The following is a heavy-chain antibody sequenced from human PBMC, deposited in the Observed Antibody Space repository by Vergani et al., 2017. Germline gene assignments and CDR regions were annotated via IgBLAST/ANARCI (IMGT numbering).Heavy chain of an antibody. J-gene: IGHJ5*02. V-gene: IGHV3-23*01. D-gene: IGHD2-2*01. CDR1: GFTFSSYA. CDR2: ISGSGGST. Sequence: EVQLLESGGGLVQPGGSLRLSCAASGFTFSSYAMSWVRQAPGKGLEWVSAISGSGGSTYYADSVKGRFTISRDNSTNTLYLQMNSRRAEDTAVYYGAKNVVVVPAANAPNWFDPWGQGTLVTVSS. CDR3: AKNVVVVPAANAPNWFDP.